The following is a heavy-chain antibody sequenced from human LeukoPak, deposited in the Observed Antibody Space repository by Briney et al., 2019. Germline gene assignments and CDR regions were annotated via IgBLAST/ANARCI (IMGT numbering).Heavy chain of an antibody. Sequence: SQTLSLTCTDSGGSISSGDYYWSWIRQPPGKGLEWIGYIYYSGSTYYNPSLKSRVTISVDTSKNQFSLKLSPVTAADTAVYYCAREPKTDGFDYWGQGTLVTVSS. V-gene: IGHV4-30-4*01. J-gene: IGHJ4*02. CDR3: AREPKTDGFDY. CDR1: GGSISSGDYY. CDR2: IYYSGST. D-gene: IGHD5-24*01.